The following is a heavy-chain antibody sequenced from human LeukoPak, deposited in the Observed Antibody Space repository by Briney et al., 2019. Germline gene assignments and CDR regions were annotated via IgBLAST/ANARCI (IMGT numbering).Heavy chain of an antibody. CDR2: IRGSCDST. Sequence: LGGSLLLSRPGPGFTFRSYAMSRVRQAPGKGLERVSAIRGSCDSTYYADSVKGRLTISRRNSKPTLSLQMNSLRAADTPVSSCAHRDYYHSSGHWGQGPLVTVSS. CDR3: AHRDYYHSSGH. CDR1: GFTFRSYA. V-gene: IGHV3-23*01. D-gene: IGHD3-22*01. J-gene: IGHJ4*02.